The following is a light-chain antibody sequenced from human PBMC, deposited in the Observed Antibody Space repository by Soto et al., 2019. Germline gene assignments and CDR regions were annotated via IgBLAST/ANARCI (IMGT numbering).Light chain of an antibody. CDR1: QGITSY. V-gene: IGKV1-9*01. J-gene: IGKJ4*01. CDR3: QQTRNYPST. Sequence: IQLTQSPSSLSASVGDSVTITCRASQGITSYLASYQQKPGKAPNLLIYGASTLLSGVPSRFSGSGSGTEGTLTINSLQAEVFATYYCQQTRNYPSTFGGGTKVDIK. CDR2: GAS.